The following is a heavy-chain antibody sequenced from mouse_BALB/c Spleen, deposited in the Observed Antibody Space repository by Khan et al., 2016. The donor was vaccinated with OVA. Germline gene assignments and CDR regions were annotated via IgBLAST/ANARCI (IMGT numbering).Heavy chain of an antibody. CDR3: ATSNYYSRGLYAMDY. Sequence: DLVEPGASVKLSCKASGYTFTSYWINWIKERPGQGLEWIGQIGPGSGSAYYNELFKGKATLTVDTSYSTVYIQLSSLTSEDSTVYYSATSNYYSRGLYAMDYWGQGTSVTVSS. D-gene: IGHD1-1*01. V-gene: IGHV1S41*01. CDR2: IGPGSGSA. J-gene: IGHJ4*01. CDR1: GYTFTSYW.